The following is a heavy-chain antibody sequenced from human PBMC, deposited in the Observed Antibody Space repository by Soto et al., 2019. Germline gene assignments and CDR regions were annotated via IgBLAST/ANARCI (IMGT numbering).Heavy chain of an antibody. V-gene: IGHV3-49*04. CDR1: GFIFGDYT. D-gene: IGHD5-12*01. J-gene: IGHJ4*02. CDR3: TRKRDGYNLLFDF. Sequence: GGSLRLSCTASGFIFGDYTMSWVRQAPGKGLEWVSFIRGKAYGGTTEYAASVKGRFTISRDDSKSIAYLQMNSLKTEDTAVYYCTRKRDGYNLLFDFWGQGTLVTVSS. CDR2: IRGKAYGGTT.